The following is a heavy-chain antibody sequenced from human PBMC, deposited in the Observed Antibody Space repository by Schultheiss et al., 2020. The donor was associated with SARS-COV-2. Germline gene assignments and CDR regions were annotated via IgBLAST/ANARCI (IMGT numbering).Heavy chain of an antibody. CDR2: IYSGGST. CDR3: ARGGDYPPYFDY. J-gene: IGHJ4*02. CDR1: GFTFSSYE. V-gene: IGHV3-53*01. Sequence: GGSLRLSCAASGFTFSSYEMNWVRQAPGKGLEWVSVIYSGGSTYYADSVKGRFTISRDNSKNTLYLQMNSMRAEDTAVYYCARGGDYPPYFDYWGQGTLVTVSS. D-gene: IGHD4-17*01.